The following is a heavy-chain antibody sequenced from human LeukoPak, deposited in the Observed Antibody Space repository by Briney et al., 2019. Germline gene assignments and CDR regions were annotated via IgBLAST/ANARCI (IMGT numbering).Heavy chain of an antibody. CDR3: AREPYSSSPSVEYFDL. CDR2: IYYSGST. D-gene: IGHD6-6*01. Sequence: SETLSLTCTVSGGSISSGDYYWTWIRQPPGKGLAWIGYIYYSGSTYYNPSLKSRVTISVDTSKNQFSLKLSSVTAADTAVYYCAREPYSSSPSVEYFDLWGRGTLVTVSS. V-gene: IGHV4-30-4*08. CDR1: GGSISSGDYY. J-gene: IGHJ2*01.